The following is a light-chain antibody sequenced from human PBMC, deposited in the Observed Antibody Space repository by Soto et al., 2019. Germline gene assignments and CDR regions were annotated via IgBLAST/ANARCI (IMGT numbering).Light chain of an antibody. J-gene: IGLJ1*01. CDR2: TVT. V-gene: IGLV2-11*01. CDR1: SSDVGGYNY. Sequence: QSALTQPRSVSGSPGQSVTISCTGTSSDVGGYNYVSWYQQHPGKAPKLMIYTVTKRPSGVPDRFSGSKSDNTASLTISGLQADDEADYYCCSYTSSMTNVFGRGTKGHRP. CDR3: CSYTSSMTNV.